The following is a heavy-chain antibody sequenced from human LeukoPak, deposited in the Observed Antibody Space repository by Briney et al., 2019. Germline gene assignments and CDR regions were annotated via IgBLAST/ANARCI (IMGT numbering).Heavy chain of an antibody. D-gene: IGHD1-26*01. CDR1: GGSISSYY. Sequence: PSETLSLTCTVSGGSISSYYWGWIRQPPGKGLEWIGSIYYSGSTYYNPSLKSRVTISVDTSKNQFSLKLSSVTAADTAVYYCARDVSGSYYVDYWGQGTLVTVSS. CDR2: IYYSGST. CDR3: ARDVSGSYYVDY. V-gene: IGHV4-39*07. J-gene: IGHJ4*02.